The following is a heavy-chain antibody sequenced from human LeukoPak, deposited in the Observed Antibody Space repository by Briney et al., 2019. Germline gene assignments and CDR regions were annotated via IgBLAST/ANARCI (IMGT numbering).Heavy chain of an antibody. CDR3: ARNTVLGTDILTVWNAYYYGMDV. J-gene: IGHJ6*02. CDR1: GFTFTDHY. V-gene: IGHV1-2*02. CDR2: IGPHSTFT. Sequence: ASMKVSCKSSGFTFTDHYIHWVRQGPGQGLEWMGYIGPHSTFTSSPQEFQGRVTMTRDASMSTAYMELTRLTSDDTAVYYCARNTVLGTDILTVWNAYYYGMDVWGQGTTVTVSS. D-gene: IGHD3-9*01.